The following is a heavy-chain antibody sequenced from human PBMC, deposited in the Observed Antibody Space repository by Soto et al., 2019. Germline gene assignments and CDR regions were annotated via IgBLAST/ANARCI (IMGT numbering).Heavy chain of an antibody. CDR3: ARGYYDSSGYYHAYWYFDL. Sequence: SETLSLTCTVSGDSISTYYLSWIRQPPGKGLEWIGYIHYSGTTNYNPSLKSRVTISVDTSKNQFSLKLSSGTAADTAVYYCARGYYDSSGYYHAYWYFDLWGRGTLVTVSS. CDR1: GDSISTYY. CDR2: IHYSGTT. J-gene: IGHJ2*01. V-gene: IGHV4-59*01. D-gene: IGHD3-22*01.